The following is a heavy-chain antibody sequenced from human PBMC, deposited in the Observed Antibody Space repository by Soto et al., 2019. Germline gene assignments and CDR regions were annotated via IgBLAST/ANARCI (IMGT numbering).Heavy chain of an antibody. Sequence: QVKMQESSPGLVKPSETLSLTCTVSGGSISSYYWSWIRQPPGKRLEWIGYIYYSGSTNYNPSLKSRVIISVDTSKNQFSLKLSSVTAADTAVYYCARGSRYSSPSDYWGQGTLVTVSS. CDR3: ARGSRYSSPSDY. CDR2: IYYSGST. CDR1: GGSISSYY. J-gene: IGHJ4*02. D-gene: IGHD6-6*01. V-gene: IGHV4-59*01.